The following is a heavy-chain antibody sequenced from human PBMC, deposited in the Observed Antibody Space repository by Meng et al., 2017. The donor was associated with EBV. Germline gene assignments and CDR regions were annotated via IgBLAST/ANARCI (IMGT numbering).Heavy chain of an antibody. D-gene: IGHD3-10*01. J-gene: IGHJ4*02. Sequence: QVQVVESSGEVQKAGLSVKVSCKTSGVPFRYYAISWVRQAPGQGLEWLGGFLPRLGAPNYAQKFHGRVKITADESTSTHYMDLSSLRSEDTAIYYCASESGRGYTPDYWGQGTLVTVSS. V-gene: IGHV1-69*01. CDR3: ASESGRGYTPDY. CDR2: FLPRLGAP. CDR1: GVPFRYYA.